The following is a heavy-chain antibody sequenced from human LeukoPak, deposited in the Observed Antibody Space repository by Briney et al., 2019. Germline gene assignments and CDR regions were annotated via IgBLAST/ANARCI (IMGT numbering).Heavy chain of an antibody. J-gene: IGHJ4*02. D-gene: IGHD6-13*01. CDR1: GGSISSSNYH. CDR2: IYYSGST. CDR3: ARQVAAVGYYFDY. Sequence: PSETLSLTCTVSGGSISSSNYHWGWIRQPPGKGLEWIGSIYYSGSTYYNPSLKSRVTISVDTSKNQFSLRLSSVTAADTAVYYCARQVAAVGYYFDYWGQGTLVTVSS. V-gene: IGHV4-39*01.